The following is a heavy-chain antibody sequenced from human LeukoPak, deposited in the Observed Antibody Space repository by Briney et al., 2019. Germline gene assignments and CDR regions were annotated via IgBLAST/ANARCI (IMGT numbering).Heavy chain of an antibody. J-gene: IGHJ5*02. CDR2: ISAYNGNT. CDR1: GYTFSSYG. D-gene: IGHD3-10*01. Sequence: VASVKASCKASGYTFSSYGISWVRQAPGQGLEWMGWISAYNGNTNYAQKLQGRITMTTDTSTSTVYMELRSLRSDDTAVYYCARVMVRGAFDPWGQGTLVTVSS. V-gene: IGHV1-18*01. CDR3: ARVMVRGAFDP.